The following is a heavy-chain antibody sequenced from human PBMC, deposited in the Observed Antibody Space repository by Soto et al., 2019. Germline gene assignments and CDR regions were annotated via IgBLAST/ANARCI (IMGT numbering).Heavy chain of an antibody. J-gene: IGHJ5*02. Sequence: EVQVVESGGGLVQPGESLRLSCAASGFSFSDSWMHWVRQAPGKGLMWVSRIISDGSSTNYADSVKGRFTISRDNSRNTLYLQMSSLRAEDTAVYYCARGNQWFDPWGQGTLVTVSS. CDR2: IISDGSST. CDR1: GFSFSDSW. V-gene: IGHV3-74*01. CDR3: ARGNQWFDP.